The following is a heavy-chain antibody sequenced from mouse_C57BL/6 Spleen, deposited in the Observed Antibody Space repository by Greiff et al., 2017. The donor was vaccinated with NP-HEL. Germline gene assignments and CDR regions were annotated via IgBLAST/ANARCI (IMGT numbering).Heavy chain of an antibody. CDR1: GFTFSSYA. J-gene: IGHJ3*01. Sequence: EVHLVESGGGLVKPGGSLKLSCAASGFTFSSYAMSWVRQTPEKRLEWVATISDGGSYTYYPDNVKGRFTISRDNAKNNLYLQMSHLKSEDTAMYYFAKEEEFAYWGQGTLVTVSA. V-gene: IGHV5-4*01. CDR2: ISDGGSYT. CDR3: AKEEEFAY.